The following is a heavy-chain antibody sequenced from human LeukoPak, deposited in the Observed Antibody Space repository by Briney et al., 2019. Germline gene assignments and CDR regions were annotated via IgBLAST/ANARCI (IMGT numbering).Heavy chain of an antibody. J-gene: IGHJ4*02. CDR1: GFTFSSYW. CDR2: INTDGSST. D-gene: IGHD6-13*01. CDR3: ARAGLGAAADV. Sequence: PGGSLRLSCAASGFTFSSYWMHWVRQAPGKGLVWVSRINTDGSSTSYADSVKGRFTISRDNAKNTLYLQMNSLRVEDTAVYYCARAGLGAAADVWGQGTLVTVSS. V-gene: IGHV3-74*01.